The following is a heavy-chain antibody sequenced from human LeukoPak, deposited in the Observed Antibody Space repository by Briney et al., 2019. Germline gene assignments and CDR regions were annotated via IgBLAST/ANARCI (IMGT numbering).Heavy chain of an antibody. J-gene: IGHJ4*02. CDR3: ASKRAAAGDYSCDY. D-gene: IGHD6-13*01. CDR2: ISAYNGNT. V-gene: IGHV1-18*01. CDR1: GYTFTNYG. Sequence: GASVTVSCKASGYTFTNYGISWVRQAPGQGLEWMGWISAYNGNTNYAQKVQGRVTMTTDTSTSTAYMELRSLRSDDTAVYYCASKRAAAGDYSCDYWGQGTLVTVSS.